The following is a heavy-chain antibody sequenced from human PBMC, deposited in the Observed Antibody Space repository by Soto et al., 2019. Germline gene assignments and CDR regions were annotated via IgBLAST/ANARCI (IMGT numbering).Heavy chain of an antibody. D-gene: IGHD3-16*02. CDR3: ARMRGLGEISPYVDY. J-gene: IGHJ4*02. Sequence: QVQLQESGPGLVKPSETMYLTCSISGCSISDYHWRWIRQPPGKGLEWIGYIYYSGRTNYNPSLKSRVTISLDTSTKQFSLRLRPVTAADRAVYYCARMRGLGEISPYVDYWGQGALVTVSS. CDR1: GCSISDYH. V-gene: IGHV4-59*01. CDR2: IYYSGRT.